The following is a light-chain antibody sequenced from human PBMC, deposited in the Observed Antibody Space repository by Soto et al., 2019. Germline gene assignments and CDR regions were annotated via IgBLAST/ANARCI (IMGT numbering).Light chain of an antibody. CDR1: SSDVGGYNY. CDR2: EVS. CDR3: ISYTSSSTWV. J-gene: IGLJ3*02. Sequence: QSVLTQPASVSGSPGQWITISCTGTSSDVGGYNYVSWYQQHPGKAPKLMIYEVSNRPSGVSDRFSGSRSGNTASLTISGLQAEDESVYYCISYTSSSTWVFGGGTQLTVL. V-gene: IGLV2-14*01.